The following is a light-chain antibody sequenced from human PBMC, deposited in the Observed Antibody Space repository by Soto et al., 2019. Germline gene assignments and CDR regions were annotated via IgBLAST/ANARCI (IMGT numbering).Light chain of an antibody. J-gene: IGKJ3*01. V-gene: IGKV3-20*01. CDR1: QSVSSSY. CDR3: QQYGSSQT. CDR2: GAS. Sequence: EIVLTQSPSTLSLSPGERATLSCRASQSVSSSYLAWYQQKPGQAPRLLIYGASSRATGIPDRFSGSGSGTDFTLTISRLEPEDFAVYYCQQYGSSQTFGPGTKVDIK.